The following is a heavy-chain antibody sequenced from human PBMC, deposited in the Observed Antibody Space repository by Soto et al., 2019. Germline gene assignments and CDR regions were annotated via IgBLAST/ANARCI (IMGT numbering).Heavy chain of an antibody. D-gene: IGHD3-22*01. J-gene: IGHJ6*02. CDR2: ISSSGSTI. CDR1: GFTFSSYE. V-gene: IGHV3-48*03. Sequence: GGSLRLSCAASGFTFSSYEMNWVRQAPGKGLEWVSYISSSGSTIYYADSVKGRFTITRDNAKNSLYLQMNSLRAEDTAVYYCARDGNPRGRDSSGYYYYYYGMDVWGQGTTVTVSS. CDR3: ARDGNPRGRDSSGYYYYYYGMDV.